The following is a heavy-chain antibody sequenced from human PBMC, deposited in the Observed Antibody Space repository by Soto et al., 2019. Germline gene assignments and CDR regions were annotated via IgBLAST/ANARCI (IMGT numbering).Heavy chain of an antibody. J-gene: IGHJ3*02. D-gene: IGHD6-13*01. CDR3: AGGGGGGSSWPEGAFDI. CDR2: ISSSGSTI. CDR1: GFTFSSYE. Sequence: GGSLRLSCAASGFTFSSYEMNWVRQAPGKGLEWVSYISSSGSTIYYADSVKGRFTISRDNAKNSLYLQMNSLRAEDTAFYLWAGGGGGGSSWPEGAFDIWGQGTMVTVSS. V-gene: IGHV3-48*03.